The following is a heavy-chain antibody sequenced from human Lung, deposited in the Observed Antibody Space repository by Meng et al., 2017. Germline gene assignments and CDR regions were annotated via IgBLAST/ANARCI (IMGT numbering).Heavy chain of an antibody. CDR1: GGSFSDYY. Sequence: QGHLPQWGAVLLKPSGTLSLPCVGSGGSFSDYYWSWIRHPPGKGLEWIGEINHSGSTNYTPSLESRATISVDTSQNNLSLKLSSVTAADSAVYYCARGPTTMAHDFDYWGQGTLVTVSS. J-gene: IGHJ4*02. D-gene: IGHD4-11*01. CDR2: INHSGST. CDR3: ARGPTTMAHDFDY. V-gene: IGHV4-34*01.